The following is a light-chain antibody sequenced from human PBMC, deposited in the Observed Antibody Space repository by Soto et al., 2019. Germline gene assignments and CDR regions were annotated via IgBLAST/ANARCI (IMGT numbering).Light chain of an antibody. V-gene: IGLV2-14*01. CDR2: EVT. J-gene: IGLJ1*01. CDR1: SSDIGAYNY. CDR3: SSYSSAIAFV. Sequence: QSALTQPASVSGSPGQSITISCTGTSSDIGAYNYVSWYQQHPGKAPKLMIYEVTNRPSGIANRFSGSRSGNTASLSISGLQDEDEADYYCSSYSSAIAFVFGNGTKLTVL.